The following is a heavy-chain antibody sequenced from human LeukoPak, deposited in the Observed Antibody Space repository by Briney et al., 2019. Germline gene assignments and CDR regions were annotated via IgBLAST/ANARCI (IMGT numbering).Heavy chain of an antibody. D-gene: IGHD6-19*01. V-gene: IGHV1-2*02. J-gene: IGHJ4*02. Sequence: ASVKVSCKASGYTFTGYYIHWVRQAPGQGLEWMGWINPNSGGTNYAQKFQGRVTMTRDTSISTAYMELSRLRSDDTAVYYCASDQEVAGYFDYWGQGTLVTVSS. CDR3: ASDQEVAGYFDY. CDR2: INPNSGGT. CDR1: GYTFTGYY.